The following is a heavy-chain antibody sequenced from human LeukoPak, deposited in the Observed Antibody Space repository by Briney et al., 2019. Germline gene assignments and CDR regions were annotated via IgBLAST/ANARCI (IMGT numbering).Heavy chain of an antibody. D-gene: IGHD2-2*01. V-gene: IGHV4-31*03. CDR1: GGSISSGGYY. Sequence: PSETLSLTCTVSGGSISSGGYYWSWIRQHPGKGLEWIGYIYYSGSTYYNPSLKSRVTISVDTSKNQFSLKLSSVTAADTAVYYCARFIVVPAAMFDYWGQGTLVTVSS. CDR2: IYYSGST. CDR3: ARFIVVPAAMFDY. J-gene: IGHJ4*02.